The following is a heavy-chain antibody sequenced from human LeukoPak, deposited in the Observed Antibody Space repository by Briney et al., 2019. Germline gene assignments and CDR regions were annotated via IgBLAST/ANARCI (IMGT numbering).Heavy chain of an antibody. D-gene: IGHD6-19*01. J-gene: IGHJ4*02. CDR3: AREREPGSGWPYFDY. CDR2: ISSNGGST. V-gene: IGHV3-64*01. CDR1: GFTFSSYT. Sequence: PRGSLRLSCAASGFTFSSYTMHWVRQAPGEGLEYVSGISSNGGSTYYVNSVKGRFTISRDNSKNTLYLQMGSLRAEDMAVYYCAREREPGSGWPYFDYWGQGTLVTVSS.